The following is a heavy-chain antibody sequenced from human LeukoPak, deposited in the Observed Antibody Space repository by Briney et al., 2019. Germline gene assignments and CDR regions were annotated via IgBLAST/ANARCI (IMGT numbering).Heavy chain of an antibody. V-gene: IGHV3-23*01. CDR3: AKVGVDILRFLEWLLNTFDY. Sequence: GGSLRLSCTGSGFTFGDHAMSWVRQAPGKGLEWVSAISGSGGSTYYADSVKGRFTISRDNSKNTLYLQMNSLRAEDTAVYYCAKVGVDILRFLEWLLNTFDYWGQGTLVTVSS. CDR2: ISGSGGST. D-gene: IGHD3-3*01. CDR1: GFTFGDHA. J-gene: IGHJ4*02.